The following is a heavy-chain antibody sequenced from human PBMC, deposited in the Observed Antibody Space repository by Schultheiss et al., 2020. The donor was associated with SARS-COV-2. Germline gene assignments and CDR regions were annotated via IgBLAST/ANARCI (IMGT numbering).Heavy chain of an antibody. J-gene: IGHJ4*02. CDR2: IYYSGST. CDR1: GGSISSYY. CDR3: ARRKYCSSTSCPEDHYYFDY. V-gene: IGHV4-59*08. D-gene: IGHD2-2*01. Sequence: SETLSLTCTVSGGSISSYYWSWIRQPAGKGLEWIGYIYYSGSTYYNPSLKSRVTISVDTSKNQFSLKLSSVTAADTAVYYCARRKYCSSTSCPEDHYYFDYWGQGTLVTVSS.